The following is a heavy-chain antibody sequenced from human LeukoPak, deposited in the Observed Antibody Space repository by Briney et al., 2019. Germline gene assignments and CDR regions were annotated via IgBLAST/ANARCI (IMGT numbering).Heavy chain of an antibody. CDR3: ARGKNPTTGWFDP. D-gene: IGHD5-12*01. Sequence: PSETLSLTCTVSGGSISSGGYYWSWIRQHPGKGLEWIGYIYYSGSTYYNPSLKSRVTISVDTSKNQFSLKLSSVTAADTAVYYCARGKNPTTGWFDPWSQGTLVTVSS. CDR1: GGSISSGGYY. CDR2: IYYSGST. J-gene: IGHJ5*02. V-gene: IGHV4-31*03.